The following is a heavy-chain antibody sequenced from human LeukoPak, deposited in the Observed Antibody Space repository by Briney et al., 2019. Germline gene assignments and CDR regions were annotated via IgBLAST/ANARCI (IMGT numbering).Heavy chain of an antibody. J-gene: IGHJ4*02. V-gene: IGHV3-48*01. CDR3: ARDRKRWLLDY. CDR1: GFTFSSYS. D-gene: IGHD5-24*01. Sequence: GGSLRLSCAASGFTFSSYSMNWVRQAPGKGLEWVSYISSSSSTIYYADSVKGRFTISRDNAKNSLYLQMNSLRAEDTAVYYCARDRKRWLLDYWGQGTLVTVSS. CDR2: ISSSSSTI.